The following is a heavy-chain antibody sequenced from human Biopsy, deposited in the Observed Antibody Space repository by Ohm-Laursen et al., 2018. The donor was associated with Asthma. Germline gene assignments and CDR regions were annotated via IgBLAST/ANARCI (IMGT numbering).Heavy chain of an antibody. CDR3: ARGIYDMDV. CDR2: IWNDGNKN. CDR1: GFTFSKYG. J-gene: IGHJ6*02. V-gene: IGHV3-33*01. Sequence: SLRLSCAASGFTFSKYGMHWVRQAPGKGLEWVALIWNDGNKNCYADSVKGRFTISRDNSKNMLYLQMNSLRAEDTAVYFCARGIYDMDVRGQGTTVTVSS.